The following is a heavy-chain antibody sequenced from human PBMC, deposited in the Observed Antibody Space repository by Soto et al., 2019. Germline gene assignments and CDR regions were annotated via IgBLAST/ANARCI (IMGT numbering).Heavy chain of an antibody. J-gene: IGHJ4*02. CDR1: GFTFSGNW. Sequence: EVQLVESGGGLVKPGGSLSLSCAASGFTFSGNWMSWVRQAPGKGLEWVANIKQDGSEKYYVDSVKGRFTISRDNAKNSLYLQMNSLRAEDTAVYYCAREGSGPWGQGTLVTVSS. CDR3: AREGSGP. CDR2: IKQDGSEK. V-gene: IGHV3-7*01.